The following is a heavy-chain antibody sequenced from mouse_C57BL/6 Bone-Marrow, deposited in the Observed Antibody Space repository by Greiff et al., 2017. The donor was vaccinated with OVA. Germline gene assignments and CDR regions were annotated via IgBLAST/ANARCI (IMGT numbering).Heavy chain of an antibody. Sequence: EVMLVESGGGLVQSGRSLRLSCATSGFTFSDFYMEWVRQAPGKGLEWIAASRNKANDYTTEYSASVKGRFIVSRDTSKSILYLQMSALRAEDTAIYYCARGLGSSTYYAMDYWGQGTSVTVSS. CDR1: GFTFSDFY. J-gene: IGHJ4*01. D-gene: IGHD1-1*01. V-gene: IGHV7-1*01. CDR3: ARGLGSSTYYAMDY. CDR2: SRNKANDYTT.